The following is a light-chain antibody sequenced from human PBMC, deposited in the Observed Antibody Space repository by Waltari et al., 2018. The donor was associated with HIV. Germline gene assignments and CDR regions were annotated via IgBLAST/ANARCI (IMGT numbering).Light chain of an antibody. CDR2: EVD. V-gene: IGLV2-23*02. CDR3: CSYGGIGTLE. Sequence: QSALTQPASVSGSPGQSITISCTATSRDVGGFNLVSWYQHHPGKAPKVIIYEVDRRPSGVSDRFSGSKSGNTASLTISGLQAEDGADYYCCSYGGIGTLEFGRGTKLTVL. CDR1: SRDVGGFNL. J-gene: IGLJ3*02.